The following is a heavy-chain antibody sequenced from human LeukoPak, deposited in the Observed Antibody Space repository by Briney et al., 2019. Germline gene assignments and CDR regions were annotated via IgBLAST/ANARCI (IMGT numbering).Heavy chain of an antibody. CDR2: IYYSGST. CDR3: AREVVQYAPKYSSSWTAYYYYYYMDV. D-gene: IGHD6-13*01. CDR1: GFTFSDYN. J-gene: IGHJ6*03. Sequence: KPGGSLRLSCAASGFTFSDYNMRWIRQAPGKGLEWIGSIYYSGSTYYNPSLKSRVTISVDTSKNQFSLKLSSVTAADTAVYYCAREVVQYAPKYSSSWTAYYYYYYMDVWGKGTTVTISS. V-gene: IGHV4-38-2*02.